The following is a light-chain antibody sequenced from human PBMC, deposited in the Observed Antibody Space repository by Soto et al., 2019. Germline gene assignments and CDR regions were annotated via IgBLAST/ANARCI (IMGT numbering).Light chain of an antibody. CDR2: GKS. V-gene: IGKV3D-15*01. Sequence: EIVLTQSPGTLSLSPGESATLSCRASQSVSFSSLAWYQHKPGRAPRLLIYGKSSRATGIPDRFSGSGSGTELTITISSLQSEDVEVYDGQQYNKWPLTFGGGTKVDIK. CDR1: QSVSFSS. J-gene: IGKJ4*01. CDR3: QQYNKWPLT.